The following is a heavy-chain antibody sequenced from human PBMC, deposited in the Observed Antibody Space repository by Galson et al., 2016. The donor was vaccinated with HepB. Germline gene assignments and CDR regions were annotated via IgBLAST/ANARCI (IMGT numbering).Heavy chain of an antibody. CDR2: MNPSSGNT. CDR3: ARCNRNRLYSDY. D-gene: IGHD1-14*01. V-gene: IGHV1-8*01. CDR1: GYTFSNYD. J-gene: IGHJ4*02. Sequence: SVKVSCKASGYTFSNYDITWVRQATGQGLEWMGWMNPSSGNTGYAQKFQGRVTMTRNTSISTAFMELSSLTSEDTAIYYCARCNRNRLYSDYWAQGTLVTVSS.